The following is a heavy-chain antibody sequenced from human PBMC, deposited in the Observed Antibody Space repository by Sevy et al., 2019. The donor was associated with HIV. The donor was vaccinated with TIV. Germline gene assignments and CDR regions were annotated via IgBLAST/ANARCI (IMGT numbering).Heavy chain of an antibody. J-gene: IGHJ6*02. CDR2: IDTSGST. D-gene: IGHD3-3*01. V-gene: IGHV4-4*07. Sequence: WETLSLTCTVSGGSISSYYWSWIRQPAGKGLEWIGRIDTSGSTNYNPSLKSRVTMSVDTSKNQFSLKLSSVTAADTAAYYCAREEHYDFWSGYYVHGMDVWGQGTTVTVSS. CDR3: AREEHYDFWSGYYVHGMDV. CDR1: GGSISSYY.